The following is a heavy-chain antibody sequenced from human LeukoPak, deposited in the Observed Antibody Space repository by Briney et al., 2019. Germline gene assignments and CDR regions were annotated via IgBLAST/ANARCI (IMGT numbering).Heavy chain of an antibody. CDR3: ARRDTTGWFHHFDY. Sequence: GGSLRLSCAASGFTFSSYEMNWVRQAPGKGLEWVSYISSSGSTIYYADSVKGRFTISRDNSRNTLFLQMNSLRDEDTAVYYCARRDTTGWFHHFDYWGQGTLVTVSS. CDR1: GFTFSSYE. D-gene: IGHD6-19*01. CDR2: ISSSGSTI. V-gene: IGHV3-48*03. J-gene: IGHJ4*02.